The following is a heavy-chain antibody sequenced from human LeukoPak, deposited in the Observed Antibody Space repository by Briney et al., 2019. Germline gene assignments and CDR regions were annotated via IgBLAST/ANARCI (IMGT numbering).Heavy chain of an antibody. V-gene: IGHV4-34*01. CDR3: ASGLDDYSNYWYFDL. CDR1: GGSFSGYY. D-gene: IGHD4-11*01. J-gene: IGHJ2*01. CDR2: INHSGST. Sequence: SETLSLTCAVYGGSFSGYYWSWIRQPPGKGLEWLGEINHSGSTNYNPSLKSRVTISVDTSKNQFSLKLSSVTAADTAVYYCASGLDDYSNYWYFDLWGRGTLVTVSS.